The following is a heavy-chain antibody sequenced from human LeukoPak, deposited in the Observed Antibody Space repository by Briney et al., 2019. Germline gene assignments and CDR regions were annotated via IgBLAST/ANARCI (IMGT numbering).Heavy chain of an antibody. CDR3: AKAPSGWHATDV. Sequence: GGSLRLSCAASGFTFSSYWMSWVRQAPGKGLMWVSRVHIDGSSTTYADSVKGRFTISRDDAKNTLYLQMNSLRAEDTAVYYCAKAPSGWHATDVWGQGTTVTVSS. CDR2: VHIDGSST. D-gene: IGHD6-19*01. CDR1: GFTFSSYW. J-gene: IGHJ6*02. V-gene: IGHV3-74*01.